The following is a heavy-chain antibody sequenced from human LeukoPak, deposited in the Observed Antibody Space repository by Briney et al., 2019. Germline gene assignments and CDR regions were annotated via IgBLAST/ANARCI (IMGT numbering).Heavy chain of an antibody. CDR2: ISYDGSNK. V-gene: IGHV3-30*04. CDR1: GFTFSSYA. J-gene: IGHJ4*02. D-gene: IGHD6-19*01. CDR3: AREVAVAEPYYFDY. Sequence: SGRSLRLSCAASGFTFSSYAMHWVRQASGKGLEWVAVISYDGSNKYYADSVKGRFTISRDNSKNTLYLQMNSLRAEDTAVYYCAREVAVAEPYYFDYWGQGTLVTVSS.